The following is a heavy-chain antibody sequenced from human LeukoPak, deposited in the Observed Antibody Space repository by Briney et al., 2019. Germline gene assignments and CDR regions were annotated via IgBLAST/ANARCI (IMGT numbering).Heavy chain of an antibody. Sequence: ASVKVSCKASGYDFTGYYVHWVRQAPGHGFEWMGWVNPRNGGTHYAQNFQGRVTITGDTSITTAYMELGSLTSDDTAVYYCTTNAAALDYWGQGTLVTVSS. CDR3: TTNAAALDY. D-gene: IGHD6-13*01. CDR2: VNPRNGGT. CDR1: GYDFTGYY. J-gene: IGHJ4*02. V-gene: IGHV1-2*02.